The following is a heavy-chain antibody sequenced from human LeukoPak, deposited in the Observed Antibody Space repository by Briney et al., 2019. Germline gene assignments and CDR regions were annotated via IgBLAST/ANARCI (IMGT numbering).Heavy chain of an antibody. CDR2: ISSSGRTI. CDR1: GFNFSNYS. J-gene: IGHJ4*02. CDR3: ARFRSVLWDFDY. V-gene: IGHV3-48*02. D-gene: IGHD4/OR15-4a*01. Sequence: GGSLRLSCAASGFNFSNYSMNWVRQAPGKGLEWVSYISSSGRTIHHADSVKGRFTISRDNAKNSLYLQMNSLRDEDTAVYYCARFRSVLWDFDYWGQGALVTVPS.